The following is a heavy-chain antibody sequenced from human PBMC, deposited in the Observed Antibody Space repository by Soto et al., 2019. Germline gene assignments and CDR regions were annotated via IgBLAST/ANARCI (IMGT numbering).Heavy chain of an antibody. D-gene: IGHD3-3*01. CDR3: ARDGQRITIFGVVIQMGGMDV. CDR2: TWYDGSNK. CDR1: GFTFSSYG. V-gene: IGHV3-33*01. Sequence: GGSLRLSCAASGFTFSSYGMHWVRQAPGKGLEWVAVTWYDGSNKYYADSVKGRSTISRDNSKNTLYLQMNSLRAEDTAVYYCARDGQRITIFGVVIQMGGMDVWGQGTTVTVSS. J-gene: IGHJ6*02.